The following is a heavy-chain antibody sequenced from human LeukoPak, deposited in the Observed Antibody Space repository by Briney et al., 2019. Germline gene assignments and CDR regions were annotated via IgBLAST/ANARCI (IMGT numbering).Heavy chain of an antibody. J-gene: IGHJ6*02. V-gene: IGHV3-66*02. CDR3: ARDGDFGDYYYYYGMDV. CDR2: IYSGGST. D-gene: IGHD4-17*01. Sequence: XGSLRLSCAASGFTVSSNYMSWVRQAPGKGLEWVSVIYSGGSTYYADSVKGRFTISRDNSKNTLYLQMNSLRAEDTAVYYCARDGDFGDYYYYYGMDVWGQGTTVTVSS. CDR1: GFTVSSNY.